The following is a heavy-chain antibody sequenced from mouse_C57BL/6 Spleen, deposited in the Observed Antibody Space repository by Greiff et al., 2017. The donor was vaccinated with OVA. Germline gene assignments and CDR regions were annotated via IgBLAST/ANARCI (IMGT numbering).Heavy chain of an antibody. V-gene: IGHV8-12*01. CDR2: IYWDDDK. J-gene: IGHJ4*01. CDR3: ARSSYDGYYGDAMDY. Sequence: QVTLKVSGPGILQSSQTLSLSCSFSGFSLSTSGMGVSWLRQPSGKGLEWLAHIYWDDDKRYNPSLKSRLTISKDTSRNQVFLKITSVDTADTATYYCARSSYDGYYGDAMDYWGQGTSVTVSS. CDR1: GFSLSTSGMG. D-gene: IGHD2-3*01.